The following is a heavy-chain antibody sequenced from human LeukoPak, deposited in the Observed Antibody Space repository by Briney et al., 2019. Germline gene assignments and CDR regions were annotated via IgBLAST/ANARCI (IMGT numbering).Heavy chain of an antibody. D-gene: IGHD3-9*01. V-gene: IGHV3-48*03. CDR1: GFTFSSYE. CDR3: ARDASGGDILTGYYDRATPA. CDR2: ISSSGSTI. J-gene: IGHJ4*02. Sequence: GGSLRLSCAASGFTFSSYEMNWVRQAPGKGLEWVSYISSSGSTIYYADSVKGRFTISRDNAKNSLYLQMNSLRAEDTAVYYCARDASGGDILTGYYDRATPAWGKGTLVTVSS.